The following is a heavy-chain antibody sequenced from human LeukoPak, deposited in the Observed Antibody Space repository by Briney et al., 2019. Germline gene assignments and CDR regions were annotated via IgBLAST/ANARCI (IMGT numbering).Heavy chain of an antibody. V-gene: IGHV3-33*01. D-gene: IGHD3-10*01. J-gene: IGHJ4*02. Sequence: GGSLRLSCAASGFTFSDYGIPWVRQAPGKGREGVAVIWSDGSNKYYADSVKGLFTISRDNSKKMLYVQMSSLRVEDTAVYYCVRASGSFDYWGQGTLVTVSS. CDR3: VRASGSFDY. CDR2: IWSDGSNK. CDR1: GFTFSDYG.